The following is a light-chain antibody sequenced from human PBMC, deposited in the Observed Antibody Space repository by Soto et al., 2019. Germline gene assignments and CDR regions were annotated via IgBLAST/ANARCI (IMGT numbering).Light chain of an antibody. CDR3: QQYNYWPPFT. V-gene: IGKV3-15*01. J-gene: IGKJ2*01. Sequence: EIVMTQSPATLSVSPGERATLSCRASQSVSSNLVWYQQKPGQAPRLLIYATSTRATGIPPRFSGSWSGTEFTLTISSLQSEDFAVYYCQQYNYWPPFTFGQGTKLEIK. CDR2: ATS. CDR1: QSVSSN.